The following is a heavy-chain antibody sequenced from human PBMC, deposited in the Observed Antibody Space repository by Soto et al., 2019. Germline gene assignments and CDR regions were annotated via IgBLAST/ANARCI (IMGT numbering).Heavy chain of an antibody. Sequence: GGSLRLSCAASGFTFCDYYMNWVRQAPGKGLEWVSSISSSSTIYYADSVKGRFTISRDNAKNSLYLQMNSLRAEDTAVYYCARDRRITIFGDYYYYYDMDVCGQGTTVTVYS. CDR3: ARDRRITIFGDYYYYYDMDV. V-gene: IGHV3-11*04. CDR2: ISSSSTI. J-gene: IGHJ6*02. D-gene: IGHD3-3*01. CDR1: GFTFCDYY.